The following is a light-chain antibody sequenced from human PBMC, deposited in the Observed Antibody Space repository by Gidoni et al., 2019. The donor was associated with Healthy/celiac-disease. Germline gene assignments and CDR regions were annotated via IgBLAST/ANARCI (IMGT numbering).Light chain of an antibody. CDR3: QQYGSSPYS. V-gene: IGKV3-20*01. Sequence: ETVFTQSPGTLSLSPGERATLSCRASQSVSSSYLAWYQQKPGQAPRLLIYGASSRATGIPDRFSGSGSGTDFTLTISRLEPEDFAVYYCQQYGSSPYSFGQXTKLEIK. J-gene: IGKJ2*03. CDR2: GAS. CDR1: QSVSSSY.